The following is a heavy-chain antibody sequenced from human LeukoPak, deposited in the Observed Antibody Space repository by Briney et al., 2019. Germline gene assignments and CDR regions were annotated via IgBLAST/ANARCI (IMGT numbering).Heavy chain of an antibody. Sequence: GGSLRLSCAASGFTFSSYAMSWVRQAPGKGLEWVSAISGSGGITYYADSVKGRFTISRDNSKNTLYLQMNSLRAEDTAVYYCAKYEGGGGYSYGYGYYYYYMDVWGKGTTVTVSS. CDR3: AKYEGGGGYSYGYGYYYYYMDV. V-gene: IGHV3-23*01. J-gene: IGHJ6*03. CDR1: GFTFSSYA. CDR2: ISGSGGIT. D-gene: IGHD5-18*01.